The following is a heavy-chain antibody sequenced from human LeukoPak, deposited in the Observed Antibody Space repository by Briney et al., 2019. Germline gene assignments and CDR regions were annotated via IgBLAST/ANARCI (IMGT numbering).Heavy chain of an antibody. CDR2: IYYSGST. CDR1: GGSISSYY. V-gene: IGHV4-59*08. CDR3: ARLYRGRGSPVDY. Sequence: PSETLSLTCAVSGGSISSYYWSWIRQPPGKGLEWIGYIYYSGSTNYNPSLMSRVTISVHTYKNQSSLKLSSVTAADTAVYYRARLYRGRGSPVDYWGQGTLVTVSS. D-gene: IGHD1-26*01. J-gene: IGHJ4*02.